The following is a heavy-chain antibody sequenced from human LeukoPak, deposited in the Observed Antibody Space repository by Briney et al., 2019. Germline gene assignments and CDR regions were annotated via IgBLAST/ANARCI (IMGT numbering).Heavy chain of an antibody. CDR3: ARDGASGITTNYMDV. J-gene: IGHJ6*03. CDR1: GFTFSSYS. CDR2: ISSSSSYI. D-gene: IGHD6-19*01. Sequence: TGGSLRLSCAASGFTFSSYSMNWVRQAPGKGLEWVSSISSSSSYIYYADSVKGRFTISRDNAKNSLYLQMNSLRAEDTAVYYCARDGASGITTNYMDVWGKGTTVTVSS. V-gene: IGHV3-21*01.